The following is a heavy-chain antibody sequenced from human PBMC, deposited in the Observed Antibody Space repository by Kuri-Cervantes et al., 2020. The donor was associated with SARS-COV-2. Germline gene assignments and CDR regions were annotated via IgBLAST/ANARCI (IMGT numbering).Heavy chain of an antibody. CDR1: GYTFTGYY. J-gene: IGHJ4*02. CDR3: ARVGGDEPTFDY. D-gene: IGHD2-21*01. Sequence: SVKVSCKASGYTFTGYYMHWVRQAPGQGLEWMGGIIPIFGTANYAQKFQGRVTITTDESTSTAYMELSSPRSEDTAVYYCARVGGDEPTFDYWGQGTLVTVSS. V-gene: IGHV1-69*05. CDR2: IIPIFGTA.